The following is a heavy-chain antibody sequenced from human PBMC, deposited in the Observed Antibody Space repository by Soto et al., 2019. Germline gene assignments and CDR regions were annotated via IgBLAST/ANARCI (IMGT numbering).Heavy chain of an antibody. V-gene: IGHV4-4*02. J-gene: IGHJ6*02. D-gene: IGHD3-9*01. CDR2: IYHSGST. Sequence: VQLQESGPGLVKPSGTSSLTSAVPGGSISSSNGWSWVRQPPGKGLEWFGEIYHSGSTNYTPSLKSRVTISVDKSKNQFSLKLSSVTAADTAVYYCARGPAMDYDILTGYHYYGMDVWGQGTTVTVSS. CDR3: ARGPAMDYDILTGYHYYGMDV. CDR1: GGSISSSNG.